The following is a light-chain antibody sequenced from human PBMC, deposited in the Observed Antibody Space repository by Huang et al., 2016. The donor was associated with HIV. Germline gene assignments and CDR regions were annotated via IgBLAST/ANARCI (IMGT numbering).Light chain of an antibody. CDR1: QDIDAY. CDR3: QKYNDVPRT. V-gene: IGKV1-27*01. Sequence: DIQMTQSPSSLSASIGDRITISCRASQDIDAYLAWYQHKPGKVPNLRIYAASTLQSGVPARFSGSGSGTNFTLTIGSLQPEDVGSYYCQKYNDVPRTFGHGTKVEIK. J-gene: IGKJ1*01. CDR2: AAS.